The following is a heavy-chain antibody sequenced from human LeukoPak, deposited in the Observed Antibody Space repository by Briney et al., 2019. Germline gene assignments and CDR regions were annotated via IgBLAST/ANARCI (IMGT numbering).Heavy chain of an antibody. D-gene: IGHD5-12*01. CDR2: INPNSGGT. V-gene: IGHV1-2*02. CDR3: ARGGYSGYGFDY. CDR1: GYTFTGYY. Sequence: ASVKVSCKASGYTFTGYYMHWVRQAPGQGLEWMGWINPNSGGTNYARKFQGRVTMTRDTSISTAYMELSRLRSDDTAVYYCARGGYSGYGFDYWGQGTLVTVSS. J-gene: IGHJ4*02.